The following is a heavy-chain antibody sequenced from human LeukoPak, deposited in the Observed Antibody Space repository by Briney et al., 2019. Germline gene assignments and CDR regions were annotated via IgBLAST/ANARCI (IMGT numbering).Heavy chain of an antibody. J-gene: IGHJ6*02. Sequence: SETLSLTCAVYGGSFSGYYWSWIRQPPGKGLEWIGEINHSGSTNYNPSLKSRVTISVDTSKNQFSLKLSSVTAADTAVYYCASRLTDYGTIHYGMDVWGQGTTVTVSS. V-gene: IGHV4-34*01. CDR3: ASRLTDYGTIHYGMDV. CDR1: GGSFSGYY. D-gene: IGHD4-17*01. CDR2: INHSGST.